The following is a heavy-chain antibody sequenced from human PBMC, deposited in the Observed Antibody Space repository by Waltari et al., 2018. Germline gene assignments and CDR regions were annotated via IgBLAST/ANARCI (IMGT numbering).Heavy chain of an antibody. J-gene: IGHJ6*03. CDR3: ARDAILEWYPREYYYYYYMDV. D-gene: IGHD3-3*01. Sequence: QVQLVQSGAEVKKPGASVKVSCKASGYTFTSYGISWVRQAPGQGLEWMGWISAYNGNTNYAQKLQGRVTMTTDTSTSTAYMELRSLRSDDTAVYYCARDAILEWYPREYYYYYYMDVWGKGTTVTISS. CDR1: GYTFTSYG. CDR2: ISAYNGNT. V-gene: IGHV1-18*01.